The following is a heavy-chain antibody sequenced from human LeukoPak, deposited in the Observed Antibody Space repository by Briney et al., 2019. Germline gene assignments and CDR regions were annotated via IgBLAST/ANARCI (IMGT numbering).Heavy chain of an antibody. CDR2: IYTSGRT. J-gene: IGHJ4*02. D-gene: IGHD3-16*02. Sequence: PSQTLSLTCTVSGGSIAFGSYYRTWIRQPAGKGLEWIGRIYTSGRTFYNPSLKSRVTISMDTSMNQFSLRLNSVTAADTAVYYCARARVIPASFDDWGQGALVTVSS. CDR1: GGSIAFGSYY. V-gene: IGHV4-61*02. CDR3: ARARVIPASFDD.